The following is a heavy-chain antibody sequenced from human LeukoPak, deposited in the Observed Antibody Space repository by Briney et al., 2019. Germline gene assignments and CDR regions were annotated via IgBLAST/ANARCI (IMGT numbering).Heavy chain of an antibody. CDR1: GYTFTSYW. V-gene: IGHV5-51*01. J-gene: IGHJ4*02. CDR3: ARRGYCSGGSCYGVETDY. CDR2: IYPGDFDT. Sequence: GESLKISCKGSGYTFTSYWIAWVRQMPEKGLEWMGVIYPGDFDTRYSPSFQGQVTISADKSISTAYLQWSSLKASDTAMYYCARRGYCSGGSCYGVETDYWGQGTLVTVSS. D-gene: IGHD2-15*01.